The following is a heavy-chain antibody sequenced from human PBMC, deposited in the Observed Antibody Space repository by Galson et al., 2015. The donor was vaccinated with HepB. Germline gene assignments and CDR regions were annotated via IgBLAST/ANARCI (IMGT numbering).Heavy chain of an antibody. D-gene: IGHD2-15*01. Sequence: SVKVSCKASGYTFTSYDINWVRQATGQGLEWMGWMNPNSGNTGYAQKFQGRVTMTRNTSISTAYMELSSLRSEDTAVYYCARGAYCSGGSCQLVDYWGQGTLVTVSS. CDR3: ARGAYCSGGSCQLVDY. V-gene: IGHV1-8*01. J-gene: IGHJ4*02. CDR2: MNPNSGNT. CDR1: GYTFTSYD.